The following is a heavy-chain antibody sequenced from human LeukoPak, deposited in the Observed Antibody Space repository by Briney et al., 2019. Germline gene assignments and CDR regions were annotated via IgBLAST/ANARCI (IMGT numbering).Heavy chain of an antibody. Sequence: GGSLRLSCAASGFTFSSYAMSWVRQAPGKGLEWVSAITNGGGTTYYADSVKGRFTISRDNSKNTLYLKMIRLGAEDTAVYYCARDPPHVSWLFDYWGQGTLVTVSS. J-gene: IGHJ4*02. D-gene: IGHD3-16*01. CDR2: ITNGGGTT. CDR1: GFTFSSYA. CDR3: ARDPPHVSWLFDY. V-gene: IGHV3-23*01.